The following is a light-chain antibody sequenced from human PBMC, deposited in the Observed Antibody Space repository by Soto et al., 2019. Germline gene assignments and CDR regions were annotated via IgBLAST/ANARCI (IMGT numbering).Light chain of an antibody. J-gene: IGKJ1*01. V-gene: IGKV1-39*01. Sequence: DLQMTQSPSSLSASVGDRGTITCRASQSISSYLNWYQQKPGKAPKLLIYAASSLQSGVTSRFSGSGSGTDFTLTISSLQPEDFVTYYCQQSYSTPWTFGQGTKVEIK. CDR3: QQSYSTPWT. CDR1: QSISSY. CDR2: AAS.